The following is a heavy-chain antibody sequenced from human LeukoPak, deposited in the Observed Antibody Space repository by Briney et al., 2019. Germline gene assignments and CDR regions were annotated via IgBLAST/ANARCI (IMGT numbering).Heavy chain of an antibody. J-gene: IGHJ4*02. CDR3: AKWGDYDVLTGYYVSDY. CDR1: GFTFSNYA. D-gene: IGHD3-9*01. Sequence: GASLRLSCAASGFTFSNYAMSWVRQAPGKGLEWVSAITGSGGNTYYADSVKGRFTISRDNSKNTVFLQMNSLRAEDTAVYYCAKWGDYDVLTGYYVSDYWGEGTLVTVSS. CDR2: ITGSGGNT. V-gene: IGHV3-23*01.